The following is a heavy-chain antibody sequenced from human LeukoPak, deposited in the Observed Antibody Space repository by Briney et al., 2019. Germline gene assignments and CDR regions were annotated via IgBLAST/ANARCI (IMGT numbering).Heavy chain of an antibody. D-gene: IGHD3-22*01. CDR1: GGSISSYY. CDR3: ARGRYYDSSGYGIDY. J-gene: IGHJ4*02. V-gene: IGHV4-59*01. CDR2: IYYSGSS. Sequence: SXTLSLTCTVWGGSISSYYWSWIRQPPGKGLEWVGYIYYSGSSNYNPSLKSRVTISVDTSKHQFSLKLSSVTAADTAVYYCARGRYYDSSGYGIDYWGQGTLVTVSS.